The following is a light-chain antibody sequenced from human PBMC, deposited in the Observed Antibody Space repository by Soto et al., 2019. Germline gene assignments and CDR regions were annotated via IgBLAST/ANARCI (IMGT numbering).Light chain of an antibody. CDR2: DAS. J-gene: IGKJ4*01. CDR1: QSVNSN. V-gene: IGKV3-11*01. CDR3: QQRSKWIT. Sequence: EIVVTQSPATLSLSQWETVTLSCRASQSVNSNLAWYQQKPGQAPRLLIYDASKRATGIPARFSGSGSGTDFTLTISSLEPEDFPVYYCQQRSKWITFGGGTKVDIK.